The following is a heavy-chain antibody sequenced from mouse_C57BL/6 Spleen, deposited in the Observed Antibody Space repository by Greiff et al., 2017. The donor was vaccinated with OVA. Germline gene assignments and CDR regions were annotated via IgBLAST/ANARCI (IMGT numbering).Heavy chain of an antibody. CDR2: ISDGGSYT. J-gene: IGHJ4*01. CDR1: GFTFSSYA. CDR3: AREGGMDY. Sequence: EVKVVESGGGLVKPGGSLKLSCAASGFTFSSYAMSWVRQTPEKRLEWVATISDGGSYTYYPDNVKGRFTISRDNAKNNLYLQMSHLKSEDTAMYYCAREGGMDYWGQGTSVTVSS. V-gene: IGHV5-4*01.